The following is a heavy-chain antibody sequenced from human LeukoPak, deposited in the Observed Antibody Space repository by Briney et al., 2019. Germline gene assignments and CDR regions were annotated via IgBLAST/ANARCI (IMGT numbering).Heavy chain of an antibody. J-gene: IGHJ4*02. V-gene: IGHV3-74*01. CDR2: IDRDGSRI. CDR1: GFTFSSYW. D-gene: IGHD4-23*01. CDR3: VRGNDYGGPHY. Sequence: PGGSLRLSCAASGFTFSSYWMHWVRQAPGKGLEWVSRIDRDGSRINYADSVKGRFTISRDNGKNTLFLQMNSLRAEDAAVYYCVRGNDYGGPHYWGQGTLVTVSS.